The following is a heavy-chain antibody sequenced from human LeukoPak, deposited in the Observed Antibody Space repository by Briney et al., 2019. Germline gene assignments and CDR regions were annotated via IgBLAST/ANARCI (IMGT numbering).Heavy chain of an antibody. CDR2: IHPSGSP. Sequence: PSETLSLTCGVYGGSFNGFYLTWIRQPPGKGLEWIGEIHPSGSPYYNPSLKSRVTISVDTSKNQFSLTMNSLTAAEAAIYYCARGLDSYKCGNYWGQGTLVTVST. CDR1: GGSFNGFY. CDR3: ARGLDSYKCGNY. D-gene: IGHD5-24*01. V-gene: IGHV4-34*01. J-gene: IGHJ4*01.